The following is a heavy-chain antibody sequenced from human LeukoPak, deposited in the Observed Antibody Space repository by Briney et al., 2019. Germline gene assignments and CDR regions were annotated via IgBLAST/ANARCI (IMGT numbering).Heavy chain of an antibody. CDR1: GDSVSSSSVA. Sequence: SQTLSLTCTISGDSVSSSSVAWNWIRQSPSRGLEWLGRTYDRSKDYAESVKGRITINSDTSKSQFSLQLNSVTPEDTAVYYCARGINSAFDIWGQGTMVTVSS. V-gene: IGHV6-1*01. CDR3: ARGINSAFDI. D-gene: IGHD2/OR15-2a*01. CDR2: TYDRSK. J-gene: IGHJ3*02.